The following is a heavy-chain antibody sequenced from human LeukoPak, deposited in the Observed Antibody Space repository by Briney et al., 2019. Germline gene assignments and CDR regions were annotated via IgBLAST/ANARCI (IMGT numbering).Heavy chain of an antibody. CDR2: INPSGSP. V-gene: IGHV4-34*01. J-gene: IGHJ6*03. CDR3: ASVRHDPLEYYYYIDD. CDR1: GDSLSRYY. D-gene: IGHD2/OR15-2a*01. Sequence: PSETLSLTCAVYGDSLSRYYWTWIRQPPGKGLEWLGEINPSGSPDYNPSLKSRVTISVDTSKNQFSLRLTSVTAADTAVYYCASVRHDPLEYYYYIDDWGKGTTVTVSS.